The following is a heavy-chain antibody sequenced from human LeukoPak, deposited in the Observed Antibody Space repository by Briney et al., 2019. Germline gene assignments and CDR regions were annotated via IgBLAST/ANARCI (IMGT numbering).Heavy chain of an antibody. V-gene: IGHV3-11*01. CDR2: ITYSGSTI. CDR1: GFTFSDYY. D-gene: IGHD6-19*01. J-gene: IGHJ4*02. CDR3: ARDRGQWLGGGFFDY. Sequence: PEGSLRLSCAGSGFTFSDYYMSWIRQAPGKGLEWVSYITYSGSTIYYADSVKGRFTISRDNAKNSLYLQMNSLRAEDTAVYYCARDRGQWLGGGFFDYWGQGTLVTVSS.